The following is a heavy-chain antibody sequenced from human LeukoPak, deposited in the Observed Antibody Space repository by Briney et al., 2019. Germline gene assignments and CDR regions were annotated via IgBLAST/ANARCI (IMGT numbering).Heavy chain of an antibody. CDR3: ARDRYCSGGSCYGDAFDL. V-gene: IGHV3-7*05. Sequence: PGGSLRLSCAASGFTFSSYWMIWVRQAPGKGLEWVANIKQDGSEKYHVDSVKGRFTISRDNAKNSLYLQMNSLRAEDTAVYYCARDRYCSGGSCYGDAFDLWGQGTMVTVSS. D-gene: IGHD2-15*01. J-gene: IGHJ3*01. CDR2: IKQDGSEK. CDR1: GFTFSSYW.